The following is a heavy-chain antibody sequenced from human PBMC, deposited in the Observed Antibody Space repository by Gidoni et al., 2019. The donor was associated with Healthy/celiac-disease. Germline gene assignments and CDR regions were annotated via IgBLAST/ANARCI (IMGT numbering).Heavy chain of an antibody. CDR2: IIPIFGTA. V-gene: IGHV1-69*01. CDR1: GGTFSSYA. J-gene: IGHJ6*02. CDR3: ARDSTPLAYCGGDCYNPYYYGMDV. Sequence: QVQLVQSGAEVKKPGSSVKVSCTASGGTFSSYAISWVRQAPGQGLEWMGGIIPIFGTANYAQKFQGRVTITADESTSTAYMELSSLRSEDTAVYYCARDSTPLAYCGGDCYNPYYYGMDVWGQGTTVTVSS. D-gene: IGHD2-21*02.